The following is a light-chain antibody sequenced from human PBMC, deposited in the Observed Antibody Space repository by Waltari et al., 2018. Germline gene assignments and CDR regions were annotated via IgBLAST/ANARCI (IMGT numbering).Light chain of an antibody. Sequence: EIVLTQSQATLSFSPGERATLSCRARQSVISHLAWFQQKPGQAPRLHMFETSQWAPGIPARFSGSGYGTEFTLVVSRLEPEDFAIDYWHQRHHGWTFGHGTKVEVK. J-gene: IGKJ1*01. CDR2: ETS. CDR1: QSVISH. CDR3: HQRHHGWT. V-gene: IGKV3-11*01.